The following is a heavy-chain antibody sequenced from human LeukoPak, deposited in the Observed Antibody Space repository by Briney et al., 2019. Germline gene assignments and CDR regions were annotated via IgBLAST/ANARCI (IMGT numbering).Heavy chain of an antibody. Sequence: SETLSLTCTVSGGSISSYYWSWIRQSPGKGLEWIGYIYDSGSSKYNPSLKSRVTMSPDMSKNQFSLKLSSVTAADTAVYYCARLESGVLGDPYYYDSTGYYYRGYFDSLGQGTLVTVSS. CDR1: GGSISSYY. CDR2: IYDSGSS. D-gene: IGHD3-22*01. CDR3: ARLESGVLGDPYYYDSTGYYYRGYFDS. V-gene: IGHV4-59*08. J-gene: IGHJ4*02.